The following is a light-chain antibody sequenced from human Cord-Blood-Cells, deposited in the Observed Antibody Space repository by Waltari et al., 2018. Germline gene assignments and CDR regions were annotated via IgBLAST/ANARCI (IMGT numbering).Light chain of an antibody. J-gene: IGLJ2*01. Sequence: QSALTQPASVSGSPGQSITISCTGTISDVCGSNYVTWYQQHPGKAPKLMIYDVSNRPSGVSNRFSGSKSGNTASLTISGLQAEDEADYYCSSYTSSSTLAVFGGGTKLTVL. CDR2: DVS. V-gene: IGLV2-14*01. CDR1: ISDVCGSNY. CDR3: SSYTSSSTLAV.